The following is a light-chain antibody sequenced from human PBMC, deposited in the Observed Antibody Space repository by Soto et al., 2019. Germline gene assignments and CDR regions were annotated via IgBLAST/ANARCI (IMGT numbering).Light chain of an antibody. Sequence: ESVLTQSPGTLSLAPGERATLSCRASQSFGNNLAWYQQKPGQAPGLLIYEASTRATGIPARFSGSGSGTDFTLTISSLEPEDFAVYYCQQHANWPLTFGGGTKVDIK. CDR3: QQHANWPLT. J-gene: IGKJ4*01. V-gene: IGKV3-11*01. CDR1: QSFGNN. CDR2: EAS.